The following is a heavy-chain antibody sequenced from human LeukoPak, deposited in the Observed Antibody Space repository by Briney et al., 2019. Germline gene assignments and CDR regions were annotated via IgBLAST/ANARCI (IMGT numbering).Heavy chain of an antibody. Sequence: GRSLRLSCTTSGFTFVDYGLSWVRQAPGKGVEWVGLIKSRAYGGTSEYAASVKGRFTISRDDSKNIAYLQMNSLKTEDTAVYYCTRDEVFWSGSIFDYWGQGTLVTVSS. CDR3: TRDEVFWSGSIFDY. J-gene: IGHJ4*02. CDR1: GFTFVDYG. CDR2: IKSRAYGGTS. V-gene: IGHV3-49*04. D-gene: IGHD3-3*01.